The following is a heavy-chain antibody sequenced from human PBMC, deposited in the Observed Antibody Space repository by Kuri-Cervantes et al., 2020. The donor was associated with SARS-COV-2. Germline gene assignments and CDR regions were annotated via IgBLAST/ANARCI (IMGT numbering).Heavy chain of an antibody. CDR3: AKLYVGDVLTGGGY. CDR1: GFTFSNAW. CDR2: IKSNTDGGTT. Sequence: GGSLRLSCAASGFTFSNAWMSWVRQAPGKGLEWVGRIKSNTDGGTTHYAGSVKGRFTISRDNSKNTLYLQMDSLRAEDTAVYYCAKLYVGDVLTGGGYWGQGTLVTVSS. J-gene: IGHJ4*02. V-gene: IGHV3-15*01. D-gene: IGHD3-9*01.